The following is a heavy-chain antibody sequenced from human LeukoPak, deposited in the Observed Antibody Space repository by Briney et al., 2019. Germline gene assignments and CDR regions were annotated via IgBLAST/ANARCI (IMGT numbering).Heavy chain of an antibody. CDR3: ARIGHEDYYFDY. CDR2: IYYSGST. J-gene: IGHJ4*02. CDR1: GGSISSYY. Sequence: PSETLSLTCTVSGGSISSYYWSWIRQPPGKGLEWIGYIYYSGSTNYNPSLKSRVNISVDTSKHQFSLKLSSVTAADTAVYYCARIGHEDYYFDYWGQGTLVTVSS. V-gene: IGHV4-59*01.